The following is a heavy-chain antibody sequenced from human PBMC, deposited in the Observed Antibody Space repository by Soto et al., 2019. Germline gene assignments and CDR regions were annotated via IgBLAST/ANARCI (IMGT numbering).Heavy chain of an antibody. CDR2: TYYRSKWYN. V-gene: IGHV6-1*01. Sequence: SQTLSLTCAISGYSVSSNSAAWNWIRQSPSRGLEWLGRTYYRSKWYNDYAVSVKSRITINPDTSKNQFSLQLNSVTPEDTAVYYCARDAEDIVVVVAEDYYYYYMDVWGKGTTVTVSS. J-gene: IGHJ6*03. D-gene: IGHD2-15*01. CDR3: ARDAEDIVVVVAEDYYYYYMDV. CDR1: GYSVSSNSAA.